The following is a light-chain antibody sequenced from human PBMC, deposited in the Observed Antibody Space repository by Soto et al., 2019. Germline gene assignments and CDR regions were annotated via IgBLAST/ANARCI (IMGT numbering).Light chain of an antibody. Sequence: DVQITKSPYTLSASVGDRVTITCRASQHINTWLAWYQQKSGKAPKLLMYDASSLESGVPSRFSGSSSGTEFTLTISSVQPGDFATYYCQQYHSYPYTFGQGTKVDIK. J-gene: IGKJ2*01. V-gene: IGKV1-5*01. CDR2: DAS. CDR1: QHINTW. CDR3: QQYHSYPYT.